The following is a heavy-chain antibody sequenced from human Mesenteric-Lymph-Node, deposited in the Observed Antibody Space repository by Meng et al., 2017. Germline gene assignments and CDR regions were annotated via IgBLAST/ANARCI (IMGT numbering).Heavy chain of an antibody. CDR1: GGSISSGDYY. V-gene: IGHV4-30-4*01. CDR2: IYYSGST. Sequence: HPQESGPRLVKPSQTLSLPCTVPGGSISSGDYYWSWIRQPPGKGLEWIGCIYYSGSTYYNPSLKGRVTISVDTSKNQFSLNLSSVTAADTAVYYCASRAGSYPDYYFDYWGQGTLVTVSS. CDR3: ASRAGSYPDYYFDY. J-gene: IGHJ4*02. D-gene: IGHD3-10*01.